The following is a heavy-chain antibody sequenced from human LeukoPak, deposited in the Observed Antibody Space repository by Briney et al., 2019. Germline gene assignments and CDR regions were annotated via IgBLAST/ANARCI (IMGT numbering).Heavy chain of an antibody. D-gene: IGHD6-13*01. CDR1: GGSISSYY. V-gene: IGHV4-59*01. J-gene: IGHJ3*02. CDR2: IYYSGST. Sequence: SQTLSLTCPVSGGSISSYYWSWVRQPPGNGLEWIGYIYYSGSTNYNTSLKGRSTISVDTSKNQFSLKWSSLPPAHTPCYSYAGGVLQLVRDAFDISGQGTMFTVSS. CDR3: AGGVLQLVRDAFDI.